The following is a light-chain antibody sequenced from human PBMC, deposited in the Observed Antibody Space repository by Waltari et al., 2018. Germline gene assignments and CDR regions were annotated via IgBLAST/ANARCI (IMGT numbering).Light chain of an antibody. V-gene: IGLV2-23*03. CDR1: SSDVGSYNL. CDR2: EGS. J-gene: IGLJ3*02. CDR3: CSYVGSSTFGV. Sequence: QSALTQPASVSGSPGHSITISCPGTSSDVGSYNLVSWYQQHPGKAPKLMIYEGSKRPSGVSNRFSGSKSGNTASLTISGLQAEDEADYYCCSYVGSSTFGVFGGGTELTVL.